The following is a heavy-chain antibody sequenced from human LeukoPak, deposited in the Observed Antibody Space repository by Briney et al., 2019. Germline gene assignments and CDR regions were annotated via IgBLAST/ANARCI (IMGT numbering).Heavy chain of an antibody. CDR1: GFTFSSYA. D-gene: IGHD6-19*01. CDR3: AKASSPWYSSGWAPPDDAFDI. V-gene: IGHV3-23*01. Sequence: GGSLRLSCAASGFTFSSYAMSWVRQAPGKGLEGVSAISGSGGSTYYADSVKGRFTISRDNSKNTLYLQMNSLRAEDTAVYYCAKASSPWYSSGWAPPDDAFDIWGQGTMVTVSS. CDR2: ISGSGGST. J-gene: IGHJ3*02.